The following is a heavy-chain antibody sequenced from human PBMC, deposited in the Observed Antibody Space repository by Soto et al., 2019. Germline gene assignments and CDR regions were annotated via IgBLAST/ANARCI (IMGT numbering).Heavy chain of an antibody. CDR1: GNSINISGYY. CDR3: ASIPSRHLVDY. CDR2: MFYGVST. D-gene: IGHD3-3*02. V-gene: IGHV4-39*01. J-gene: IGHJ4*02. Sequence: PSETLSLTCTVSGNSINISGYYWGWIRQPPGKGLEWIGSMFYGVSTYYNPSLKSRVTVSVDTSKNQFSLNLRSVTAADTAVYYCASIPSRHLVDYWGQGTLVTVSS.